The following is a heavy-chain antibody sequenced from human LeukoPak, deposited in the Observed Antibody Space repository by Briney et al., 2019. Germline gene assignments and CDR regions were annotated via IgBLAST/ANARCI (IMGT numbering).Heavy chain of an antibody. V-gene: IGHV3-9*01. J-gene: IGHJ4*02. CDR2: ISWNSDTI. D-gene: IGHD3-3*01. CDR3: AKDNTITIFGVVN. CDR1: GFTFDDYG. Sequence: GGSLRLSCAASGFTFDDYGMHWVRQAPGKGLEWVAGISWNSDTIVYADSVKGRSTISRDNARNSLFLQMNSLRAEDTAVYYCAKDNTITIFGVVNWGQGTLVTVSS.